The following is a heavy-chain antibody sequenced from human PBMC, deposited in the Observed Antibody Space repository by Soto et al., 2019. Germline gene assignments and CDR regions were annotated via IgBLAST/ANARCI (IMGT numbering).Heavy chain of an antibody. D-gene: IGHD3-22*01. J-gene: IGHJ4*02. CDR2: ISAYNGNT. Sequence: ASVKVSCKASGYTFTSYGISWVRQAPGQGLEWMGWISAYNGNTNYAQKLQGRVTMTTDTSTSTAYMELRSLRSDDTAVYYCASPMGDYYDSSGLDYWGQGTLVTVSS. CDR3: ASPMGDYYDSSGLDY. V-gene: IGHV1-18*01. CDR1: GYTFTSYG.